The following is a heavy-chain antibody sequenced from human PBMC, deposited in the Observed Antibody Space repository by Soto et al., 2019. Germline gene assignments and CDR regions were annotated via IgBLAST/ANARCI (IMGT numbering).Heavy chain of an antibody. CDR1: GGSISSSSYC. J-gene: IGHJ5*02. CDR3: ARHRGPYYDILTGYFGGFYWFDP. V-gene: IGHV4-39*01. Sequence: SETLSLTCTVSGGSISSSSYCWGWIRQPPGKGLEWIGSIYYSGSTYYNPSLKSRVTISVDMSKNQFSLKLSSVTAADTAVYYCARHRGPYYDILTGYFGGFYWFDPWGQGTLVTVSS. CDR2: IYYSGST. D-gene: IGHD3-9*01.